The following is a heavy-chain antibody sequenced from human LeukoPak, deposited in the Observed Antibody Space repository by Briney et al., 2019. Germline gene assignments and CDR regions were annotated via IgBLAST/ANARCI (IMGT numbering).Heavy chain of an antibody. J-gene: IGHJ4*02. CDR3: ARDRPSDY. V-gene: IGHV1-2*02. CDR2: INPNTGGT. CDR1: GYTFTGYY. Sequence: ASVKVSCKASGYTFTGYYIHWVRQPPGQGLEWMGWINPNTGGTNYEQKFQGRVTMTRDTSISTAYMELSSLKSDDTAVYYCARDRPSDYWGQGTLVTVSS.